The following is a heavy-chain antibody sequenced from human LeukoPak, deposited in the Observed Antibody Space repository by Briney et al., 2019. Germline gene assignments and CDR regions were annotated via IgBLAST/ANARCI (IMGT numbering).Heavy chain of an antibody. D-gene: IGHD1-26*01. J-gene: IGHJ4*02. Sequence: GGSLRLSCAASGFTFINYWMSWVRQAPGKGLEWVAVIWYDGSNKYYADSVKGRFTISRDNSKNTLYLQMNSLRAEDTAVYYCARDLRWELGPFDYWGQGTLVTVSS. CDR1: GFTFINYW. CDR2: IWYDGSNK. V-gene: IGHV3-33*08. CDR3: ARDLRWELGPFDY.